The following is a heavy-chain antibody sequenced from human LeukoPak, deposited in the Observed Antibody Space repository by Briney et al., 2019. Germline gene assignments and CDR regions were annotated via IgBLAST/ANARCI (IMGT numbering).Heavy chain of an antibody. V-gene: IGHV3-23*01. Sequence: PGGSLRLSCAASGFTFSTYATSWVRQAPGRGLEWVSGISGSGTKTYSADSVEGRFTISRDNSKNTVYLQMNSLRAEDTAVYFCARGRRLGTNSYYFDYWGQGALVTVSS. CDR2: ISGSGTKT. D-gene: IGHD1-26*01. CDR1: GFTFSTYA. J-gene: IGHJ4*02. CDR3: ARGRRLGTNSYYFDY.